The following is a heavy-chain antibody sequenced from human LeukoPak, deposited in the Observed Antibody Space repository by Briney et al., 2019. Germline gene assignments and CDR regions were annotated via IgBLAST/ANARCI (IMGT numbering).Heavy chain of an antibody. V-gene: IGHV4-31*03. CDR3: AREDYGGNSGDY. CDR2: IYYSGST. CDR1: SGSISSGGYY. Sequence: PSETLSLTCTVSSGSISSGGYYWSWIRQHPGKGLEWIGYIYYSGSTYYNPSLKSRVTTSVDTSKNQFSLKLSSVTAADTAVYYCAREDYGGNSGDYWGQGTLVTVSS. J-gene: IGHJ4*02. D-gene: IGHD4-23*01.